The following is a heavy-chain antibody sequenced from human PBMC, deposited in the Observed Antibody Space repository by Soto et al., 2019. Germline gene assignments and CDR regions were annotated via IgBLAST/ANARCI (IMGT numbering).Heavy chain of an antibody. CDR3: ARVVGSSYFDY. Sequence: QVRLQQSGPGLVKPSQTLSLTCAISGDSVSSNRAEWNWVRQSPSRGLEWLGRTYYRSKWYNDYAVSLKSRITINPDTSKNLLSLQLSSVTPEDTAVYYCARVVGSSYFDYWGQGIMVTVSS. J-gene: IGHJ4*02. CDR1: GDSVSSNRAE. V-gene: IGHV6-1*01. CDR2: TYYRSKWYN. D-gene: IGHD2-15*01.